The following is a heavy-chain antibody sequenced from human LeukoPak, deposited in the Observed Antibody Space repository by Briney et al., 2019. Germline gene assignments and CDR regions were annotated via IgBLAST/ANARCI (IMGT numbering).Heavy chain of an antibody. D-gene: IGHD3-22*01. Sequence: GGSLRLSCAASGFTFSSYAMSWVRQAPGKGLEWVTAISGSGGSTYYADSVKGRFTISRDNSKNTLYLQMNSLRAEDTAVYYCARAGHSSDYYRGRYAFDIWGQGTMVTVSS. J-gene: IGHJ3*02. CDR1: GFTFSSYA. CDR2: ISGSGGST. V-gene: IGHV3-23*01. CDR3: ARAGHSSDYYRGRYAFDI.